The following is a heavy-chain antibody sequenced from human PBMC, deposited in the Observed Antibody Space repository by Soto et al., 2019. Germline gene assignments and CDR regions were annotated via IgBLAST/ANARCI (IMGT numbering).Heavy chain of an antibody. V-gene: IGHV4-59*01. CDR2: IYYSGST. CDR1: GGSISSYY. D-gene: IGHD2-15*01. J-gene: IGHJ4*02. CDR3: ARARGGYLDY. Sequence: QVQLQESGPGLVKPSETLSLTCTVSGGSISSYYWSWIRQPPGKGLEWIGYIYYSGSTNYNPSLKSRVTISVDTSKNQFSLKLSSVTAADTAVYYCARARGGYLDYWGQGTLVTVSS.